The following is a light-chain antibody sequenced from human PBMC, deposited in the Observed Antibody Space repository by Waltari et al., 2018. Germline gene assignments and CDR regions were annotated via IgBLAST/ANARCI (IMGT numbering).Light chain of an antibody. CDR2: RIF. V-gene: IGLV1-47*01. CDR3: AASDDRRSVWV. J-gene: IGLJ3*02. Sequence: HQCPGTAPNHLIFRIFTRRAGVPDRFSGSKSGTTAARAISGRRQEDEADYYCAASDDRRSVWVFGGGTKLTVL.